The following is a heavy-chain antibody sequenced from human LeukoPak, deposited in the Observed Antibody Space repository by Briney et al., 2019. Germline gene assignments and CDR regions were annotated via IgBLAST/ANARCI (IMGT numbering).Heavy chain of an antibody. Sequence: HTGGTLRLSCVASGFTFSNYGMNWVRQAPGKGLEWVSGIVGSGVTTYYADSVKGRFTISRDNSKNTLYLHMNGLRVEDTAIYYCARGVVIAPQTFDYWGQGTLVTVSS. CDR1: GFTFSNYG. D-gene: IGHD2-21*01. J-gene: IGHJ4*02. V-gene: IGHV3-23*01. CDR3: ARGVVIAPQTFDY. CDR2: IVGSGVTT.